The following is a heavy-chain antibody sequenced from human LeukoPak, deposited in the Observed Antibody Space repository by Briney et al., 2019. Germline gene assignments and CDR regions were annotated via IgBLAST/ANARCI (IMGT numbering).Heavy chain of an antibody. D-gene: IGHD6-6*01. J-gene: IGHJ4*02. V-gene: IGHV1-18*01. Sequence: GSSVKVSCKASGGTFSSYAISWVRQAPGQGLEWMGWISAYNGNTNYAQKLQGRVTMTTDTSTSTAYMELRSLRSDDTAVYYCARGSSSSLDGYWGQGTLVTVPS. CDR1: GGTFSSYA. CDR2: ISAYNGNT. CDR3: ARGSSSSLDGY.